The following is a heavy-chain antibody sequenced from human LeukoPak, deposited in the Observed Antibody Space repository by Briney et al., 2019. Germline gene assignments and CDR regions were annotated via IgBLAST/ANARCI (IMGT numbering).Heavy chain of an antibody. J-gene: IGHJ4*02. CDR3: AKRSYNHHFDY. V-gene: IGHV3-23*01. D-gene: IGHD5-24*01. CDR1: GFTFSSCA. Sequence: GGSLRLSCAASGFTFSSCAMSWVRQAPGKGLEWVSAISGSGGSTYYADSVKGRFTISRDNSKKTLYLQMNSLRVEDTGIYYCAKRSYNHHFDYWGQGTLVTVSS. CDR2: ISGSGGST.